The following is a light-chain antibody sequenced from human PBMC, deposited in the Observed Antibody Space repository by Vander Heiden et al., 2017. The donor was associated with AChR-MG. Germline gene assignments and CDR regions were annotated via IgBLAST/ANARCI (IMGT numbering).Light chain of an antibody. CDR1: SLRSYY. V-gene: IGLV3-19*01. Sequence: SSELTQDPAVSVALGQTVRITFQGDSLRSYYASWYQQKPGQAPVLVIYGKNNRPSGIPDRFSGSSSGNTASLTITGAQAEDEADYYCNSRDSSGNPLGVFGGGTKLTVL. CDR3: NSRDSSGNPLGV. J-gene: IGLJ2*01. CDR2: GKN.